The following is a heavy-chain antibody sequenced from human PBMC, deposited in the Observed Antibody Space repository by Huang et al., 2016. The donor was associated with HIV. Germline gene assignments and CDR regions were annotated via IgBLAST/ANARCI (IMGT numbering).Heavy chain of an antibody. CDR3: AISGTYSGDFDI. V-gene: IGHV7-4-1*02. CDR2: INTNTGNQ. D-gene: IGHD1-26*01. J-gene: IGHJ3*02. CDR1: GYASSKFD. Sequence: QVQLVQSGSELKKPGASVKVSCKASEYSFTQPSGYASSKFDCNGVRQAPVQEIGGMGWINTNTGNQTYAKGFTGRVVCACDTSVETAYLQISSLKAEDTAVYYCAISGTYSGDFDIWGQGTLVTVSS.